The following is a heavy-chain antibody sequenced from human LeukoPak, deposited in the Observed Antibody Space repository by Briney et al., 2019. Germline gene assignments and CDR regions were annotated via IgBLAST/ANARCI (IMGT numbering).Heavy chain of an antibody. V-gene: IGHV4-59*12. J-gene: IGHJ5*02. CDR3: ARVWWELLGFWFDP. CDR2: IYYSGST. CDR1: GGSISSYY. D-gene: IGHD1-26*01. Sequence: SETLSLTCTVSGGSISSYYWSWIRQPPGKGLEWIGYIYYSGSTNYNPSLKSRVTISVDTSKNQFSLKLSSVTAADTAVYYCARVWWELLGFWFDPWGQGTLVTVSS.